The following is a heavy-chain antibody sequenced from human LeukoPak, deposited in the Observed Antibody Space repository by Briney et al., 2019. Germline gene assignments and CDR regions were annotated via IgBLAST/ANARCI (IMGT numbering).Heavy chain of an antibody. CDR3: ARSGSSSWSSLLDY. J-gene: IGHJ4*02. CDR2: ITTFNDRT. Sequence: ASVKVSCKASGYIFTSYGITWVRQAPGQGLEWMGQITTFNDRTVLAEKFRARITMTTDTTTAYMTLRKLRSDDTAVYYCARSGSSSWSSLLDYWGQGSLVIVS. D-gene: IGHD6-13*01. CDR1: GYIFTSYG. V-gene: IGHV1-18*01.